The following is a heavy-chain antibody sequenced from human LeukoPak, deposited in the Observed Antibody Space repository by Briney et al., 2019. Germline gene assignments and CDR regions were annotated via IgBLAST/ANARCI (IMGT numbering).Heavy chain of an antibody. CDR3: ARGYDYVWGSHRALGY. CDR1: GGSISSYY. V-gene: IGHV4-59*01. CDR2: IYYSGST. D-gene: IGHD3-16*02. Sequence: SETLSLTCTVSGGSISSYYWSWIRQPPGKGLEWIGYIYYSGSTNYNPSLKSRVTISVDTSRNQFSLKLSSVTAADTAVYYCARGYDYVWGSHRALGYWGQGTLVTVSS. J-gene: IGHJ4*02.